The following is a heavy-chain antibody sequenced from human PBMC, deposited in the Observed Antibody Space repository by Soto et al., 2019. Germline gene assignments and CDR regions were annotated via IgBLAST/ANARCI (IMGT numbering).Heavy chain of an antibody. CDR3: ASKSSGYQRGWFDP. CDR1: GGSISSSNW. CDR2: IYHRGST. Sequence: QVQLQESGPGLVKPSGTLSLTCAVSGGSISSSNWWGWVRQPPGKGLEWIGEIYHRGSTNYNPSLKSRFTISLDKSTNQFALRLSAVTAADTAVYYCASKSSGYQRGWFDPGGQGTLVTVSS. D-gene: IGHD3-22*01. J-gene: IGHJ5*02. V-gene: IGHV4-4*02.